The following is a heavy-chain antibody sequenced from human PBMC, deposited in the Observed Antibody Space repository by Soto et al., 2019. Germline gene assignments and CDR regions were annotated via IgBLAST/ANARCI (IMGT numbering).Heavy chain of an antibody. V-gene: IGHV3-30*18. Sequence: GGSLRLSCAASGFTFSSYGMHWVRKAPGKGLEWVAVISYDVSNKYYADSVKGRFTISRDNSKNTLYLQMNSLRAEDTAVYYCAKDVSDYGDYLLDYWGHGALVTVSS. CDR3: AKDVSDYGDYLLDY. D-gene: IGHD4-17*01. J-gene: IGHJ4*01. CDR2: ISYDVSNK. CDR1: GFTFSSYG.